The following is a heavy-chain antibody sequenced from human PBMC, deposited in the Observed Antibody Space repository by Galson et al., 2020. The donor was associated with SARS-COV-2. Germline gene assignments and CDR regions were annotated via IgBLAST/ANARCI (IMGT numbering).Heavy chain of an antibody. J-gene: IGHJ4*02. D-gene: IGHD2-2*02. Sequence: SCAASGFTFSSYAMHWVRQAPGKGLEWVAVISYDGSNKYYADSVKGRFTISRDNSKNTLYLQMNSLRAEDTAVYYCAREGVVPAAIFDYWGQGTLVTVSS. CDR3: AREGVVPAAIFDY. CDR2: ISYDGSNK. V-gene: IGHV3-30*04. CDR1: GFTFSSYA.